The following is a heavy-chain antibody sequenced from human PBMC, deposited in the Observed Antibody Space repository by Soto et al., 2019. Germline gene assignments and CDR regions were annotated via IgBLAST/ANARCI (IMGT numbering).Heavy chain of an antibody. CDR3: ATYRKFFQI. J-gene: IGHJ3*02. CDR1: GASFSSTPYF. V-gene: IGHV4-39*07. Sequence: TLSLTCSVSGASFSSTPYFWGWIRQPPGKGLEWIASSYYGGMTYYTPSLKSRVTISVDRSKNHFFLNLTSVTAADTAVYYCATYRKFFQIWGQGT. CDR2: SYYGGMT.